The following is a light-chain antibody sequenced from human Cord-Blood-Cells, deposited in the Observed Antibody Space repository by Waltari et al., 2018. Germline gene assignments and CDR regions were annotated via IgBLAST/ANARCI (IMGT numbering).Light chain of an antibody. V-gene: IGKV3-11*01. J-gene: IGKJ2*01. CDR3: QQRSNWPPVT. CDR2: DAS. CDR1: QSVSSY. Sequence: EIVFTQSPATLSLSPGERATLPCRASQSVSSYLAWYHQKPGQAPRLLIYDASNRATGIPARFSGRGSGTDFTLTISSLEPEDFAVYYCQQRSNWPPVTFGQGTKLEIK.